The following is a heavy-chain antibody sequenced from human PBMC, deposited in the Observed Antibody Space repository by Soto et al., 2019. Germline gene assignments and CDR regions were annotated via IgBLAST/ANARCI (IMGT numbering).Heavy chain of an antibody. D-gene: IGHD2-2*01. Sequence: SVKVSCKASAGTFSSYAISWVLQAPGQGLERMRWMIPIFGTTKYSQRFQGRVSITRDTSASTDYMELSSLTSEDTAVYYCARADCSSNSCYFYYGMDVWGQGTTVTVSS. J-gene: IGHJ6*02. CDR1: AGTFSSYA. CDR2: MIPIFGTT. V-gene: IGHV1-69*05. CDR3: ARADCSSNSCYFYYGMDV.